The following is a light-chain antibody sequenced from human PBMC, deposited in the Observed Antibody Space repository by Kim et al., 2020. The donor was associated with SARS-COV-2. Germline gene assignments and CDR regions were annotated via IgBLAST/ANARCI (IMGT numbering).Light chain of an antibody. J-gene: IGKJ2*01. Sequence: SPVERVTLSCRANAIVLSNKLAWYQVRPGQTPRLLIYDASNRAAGIPDRFSGSGSGTDFTLTITRLEPEDFAVYYCQQFAGSPLYTFGQGTKLEI. CDR2: DAS. CDR3: QQFAGSPLYT. CDR1: AIVLSNK. V-gene: IGKV3-20*01.